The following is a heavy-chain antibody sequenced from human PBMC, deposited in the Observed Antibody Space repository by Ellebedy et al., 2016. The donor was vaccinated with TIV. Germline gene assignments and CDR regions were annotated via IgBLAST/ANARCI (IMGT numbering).Heavy chain of an antibody. V-gene: IGHV4-59*01. CDR1: GGSISPYY. CDR3: ARVVWQQPVSYAFDI. D-gene: IGHD6-13*01. J-gene: IGHJ3*02. CDR2: ISYSGST. Sequence: MPGGSLRLSCTVSGGSISPYYWSWIPQPPGKGLEWIGYISYSGSTNYDPSLQRRITISVDTSKNHFSLKLSSVTAADTAVYYCARVVWQQPVSYAFDIWGQGTMVTVSS.